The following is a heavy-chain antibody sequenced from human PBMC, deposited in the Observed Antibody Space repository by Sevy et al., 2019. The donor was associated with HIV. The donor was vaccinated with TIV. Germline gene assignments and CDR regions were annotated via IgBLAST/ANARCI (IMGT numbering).Heavy chain of an antibody. J-gene: IGHJ3*02. Sequence: SLRLSCAASGFTFSSYAMHWVRQAPGKGLEWVAVISYDGSNKYYADSVKGRFTISRDNSKNTLYLQMNSLRAEDTAVYYCAREGDIEEDVSAFDIWGQGTMVTVSS. CDR2: ISYDGSNK. CDR3: AREGDIEEDVSAFDI. V-gene: IGHV3-30-3*01. CDR1: GFTFSSYA. D-gene: IGHD2-15*01.